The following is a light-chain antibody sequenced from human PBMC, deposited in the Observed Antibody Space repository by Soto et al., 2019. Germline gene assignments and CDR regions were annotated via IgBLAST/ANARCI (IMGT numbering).Light chain of an antibody. CDR2: KAS. V-gene: IGKV1-5*03. CDR3: QQYNSYSRT. Sequence: DIQMTQSPATLSGSVGDRVTITCRASQTISSWLAWYQQKPGKAPKLLIYKASSLESGVPSRFSGSGSGTEFTLTISSLQPDDFATYYCQQYNSYSRTFGQGTRW. J-gene: IGKJ1*01. CDR1: QTISSW.